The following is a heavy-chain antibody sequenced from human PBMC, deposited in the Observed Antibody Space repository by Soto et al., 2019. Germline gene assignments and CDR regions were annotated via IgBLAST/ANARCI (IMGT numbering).Heavy chain of an antibody. D-gene: IGHD2-21*02. J-gene: IGHJ3*02. CDR2: IYYSGST. CDR1: GGSISSGDYY. V-gene: IGHV4-30-4*01. CDR3: ARDDAVVTRAFDI. Sequence: QVQLQESGPGLVKPSQTLSLTCTVSGGSISSGDYYWSWIRQPPGKGLEWIGYIYYSGSTYYNPSLTSRVTISVDTSKNQFSLKLSSVTAADTAVYYCARDDAVVTRAFDIWGQGTMVTVSS.